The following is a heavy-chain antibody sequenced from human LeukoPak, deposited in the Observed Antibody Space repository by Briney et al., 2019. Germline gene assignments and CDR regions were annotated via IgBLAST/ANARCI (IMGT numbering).Heavy chain of an antibody. Sequence: HPGRSLRLSCAASGFTFSSYAMHWVRQAPGKGLEWVAVISYDGSNKYYADSVKGRFTISRDNSKNTLYLQMNSLRAEDTAVYYCARDHLWAFDYWGQGTLVTVSS. CDR1: GFTFSSYA. V-gene: IGHV3-30-3*01. CDR3: ARDHLWAFDY. D-gene: IGHD2-21*01. J-gene: IGHJ4*02. CDR2: ISYDGSNK.